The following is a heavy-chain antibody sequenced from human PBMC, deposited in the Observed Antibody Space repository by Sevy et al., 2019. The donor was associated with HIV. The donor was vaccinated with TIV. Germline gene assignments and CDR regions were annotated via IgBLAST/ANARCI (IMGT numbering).Heavy chain of an antibody. CDR3: AGENAWGRGYS. V-gene: IGHV4-59*08. J-gene: IGHJ4*02. CDR2: IYYNGHI. Sequence: SETLSLTYTVSGGSITSLYWNWIRQPPGKGLEWIANIYYNGHINYNPSLKSRVTLSLDTSKTQFSLRLSSVTAADTAMYYCAGENAWGRGYSWGQGTLVTVSS. CDR1: GGSITSLY. D-gene: IGHD1-26*01.